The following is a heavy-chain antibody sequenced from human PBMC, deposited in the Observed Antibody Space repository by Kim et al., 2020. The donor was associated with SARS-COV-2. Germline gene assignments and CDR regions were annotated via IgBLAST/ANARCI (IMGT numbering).Heavy chain of an antibody. CDR1: GFTFNNNA. V-gene: IGHV3-23*01. CDR3: TNAYTTSSLDRPEDYYYSGMAG. Sequence: GGSLRLSCVDSGFTFNNNAMSWVRQAPGKGLEWVSAIGVNAGTTFYAESVKGRFTISRDNSKNTLYLQMNSLRLEDTAVYYCTNAYTTSSLDRPEDYYYSGMAGCREATSVTV. D-gene: IGHD2-2*02. CDR2: IGVNAGTT. J-gene: IGHJ6*01.